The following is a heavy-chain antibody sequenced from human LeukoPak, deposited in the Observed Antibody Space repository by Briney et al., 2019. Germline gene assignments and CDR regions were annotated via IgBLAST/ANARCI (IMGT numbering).Heavy chain of an antibody. CDR1: GGSISSGGYS. CDR2: IYHSGST. Sequence: SQTLSLTCAVSGGSISSGGYSWSWIRQPPGKGLEWIGYIYHSGSTYYNPSLKSRVTISVDRSKNQLSLKLSSVTAADTAVYYCASTPYNWNYTPHFDYWGQGTLVTVSS. CDR3: ASTPYNWNYTPHFDY. D-gene: IGHD1-7*01. V-gene: IGHV4-30-2*01. J-gene: IGHJ4*02.